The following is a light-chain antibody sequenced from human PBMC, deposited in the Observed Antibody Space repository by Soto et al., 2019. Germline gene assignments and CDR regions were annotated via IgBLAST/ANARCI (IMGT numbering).Light chain of an antibody. CDR2: DVS. CDR3: SSYTSSSTLV. V-gene: IGLV2-14*01. CDR1: SSDVGGYNY. Sequence: QSVLTQPTSVSASPGQSITISCTVTSSDVGGYNYVSWYQQHPGKAPKLMIYDVSNRPSGVSNRFSGSKSGNTASLTISGLQAEDEADYYCSSYTSSSTLVFGTGTKVTVL. J-gene: IGLJ1*01.